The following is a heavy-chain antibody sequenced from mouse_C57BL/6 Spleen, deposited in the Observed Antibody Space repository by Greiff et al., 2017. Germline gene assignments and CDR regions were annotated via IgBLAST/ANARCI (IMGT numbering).Heavy chain of an antibody. CDR2: ISDGGSYT. D-gene: IGHD1-1*01. V-gene: IGHV5-4*01. CDR3: ARDPYYGSSSYFDY. Sequence: EVQLQESGGGLVKPGGSLKLSCAASGFTFSSYAMSWVRQTPEKRLEWVATISDGGSYTYYPDNVKGRFTISRDNAKNNLYLQMSHLKSEDTAMYYCARDPYYGSSSYFDYWGQGTTLTVSS. J-gene: IGHJ2*01. CDR1: GFTFSSYA.